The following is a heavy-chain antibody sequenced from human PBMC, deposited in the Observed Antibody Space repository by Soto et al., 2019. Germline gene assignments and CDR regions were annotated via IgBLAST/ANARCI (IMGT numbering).Heavy chain of an antibody. CDR2: IWYDGSNE. Sequence: GGSLRLSCAASGFIFSNFGMHWVRQAPGKGLEWVAVIWYDGSNEYYADSVKGRFTISKDNSKSTLYLQMNSLRAEDTAVYYCARDDIPGIAVSTYGMDVWGQGTTVTVSS. J-gene: IGHJ6*02. CDR1: GFIFSNFG. CDR3: ARDDIPGIAVSTYGMDV. D-gene: IGHD6-19*01. V-gene: IGHV3-33*01.